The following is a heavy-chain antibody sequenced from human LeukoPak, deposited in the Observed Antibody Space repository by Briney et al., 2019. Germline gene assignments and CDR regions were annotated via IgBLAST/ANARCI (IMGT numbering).Heavy chain of an antibody. Sequence: GGSLRLSCVASGFTFTGHSMHWVRQAPGKGLEWVAVVGNDEKTKFYADSLKGRFTIFRDNSKNTLYLQMNSLRAEDTAVYYCAKVVVVPAATTKTYYFDFWGQGTLVTVSS. CDR2: VGNDEKTK. CDR1: GFTFTGHS. D-gene: IGHD2-2*01. V-gene: IGHV3-30*04. CDR3: AKVVVVPAATTKTYYFDF. J-gene: IGHJ4*02.